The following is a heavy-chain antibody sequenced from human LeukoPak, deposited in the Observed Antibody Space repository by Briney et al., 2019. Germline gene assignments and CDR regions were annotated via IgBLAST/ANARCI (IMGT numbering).Heavy chain of an antibody. CDR3: AKTSYDFWSAYDY. Sequence: GGSLRLSCAASGFTFSTYGMHWVRQAPGKGLEWVAFIQYDGSNKYYADSVKGRLTISRDNSKNTLYLQMNNLRAEDTAVYYCAKTSYDFWSAYDYWGQGTLVTVSS. V-gene: IGHV3-30*02. CDR1: GFTFSTYG. D-gene: IGHD3-3*01. CDR2: IQYDGSNK. J-gene: IGHJ4*02.